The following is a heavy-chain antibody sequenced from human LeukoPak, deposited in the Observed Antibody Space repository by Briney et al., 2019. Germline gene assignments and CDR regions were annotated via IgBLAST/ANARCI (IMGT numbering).Heavy chain of an antibody. V-gene: IGHV4-59*01. J-gene: IGHJ5*02. CDR3: ARGRAGIDR. CDR2: IHYSENMDRDNT. CDR1: GGSLSSYY. Sequence: SETLSLTCTVSGGSLSSYYWSLVRQPPGKGLEWIGYIHYSENMDRDNTNYSPSLNSRVTMSLDIPKNHRFLNLTSVTAAYSAVYDCARGRAGIDRWGRGTLVIVS. D-gene: IGHD1-1*01.